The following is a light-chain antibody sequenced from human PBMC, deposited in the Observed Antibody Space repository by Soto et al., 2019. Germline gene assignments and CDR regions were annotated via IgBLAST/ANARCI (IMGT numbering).Light chain of an antibody. V-gene: IGLV2-23*01. J-gene: IGLJ3*02. Sequence: QSVLPQPASMSGSPGQSITISCTGTSSDAGNYNFVSWYQQHPGKAPKVIIYEDSTRPSGVSNRISGSKSGNTASLTISGLQAEDEADYYCCSYAGSSTSWVFGGGTQLTVL. CDR2: EDS. CDR3: CSYAGSSTSWV. CDR1: SSDAGNYNF.